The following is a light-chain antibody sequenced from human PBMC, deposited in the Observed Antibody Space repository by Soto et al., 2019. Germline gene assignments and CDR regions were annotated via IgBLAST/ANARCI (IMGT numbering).Light chain of an antibody. CDR3: QQSYSTPRT. Sequence: DIQMTQSPSSLSASVGDRVTITCRASQSISTYLNWYQQKPGKAPKVLIYAASSLQSGVPSSFSGTGSGTDFILTISSLQPEDFATYYCQQSYSTPRTFGQGTKLEIK. CDR2: AAS. V-gene: IGKV1-39*01. CDR1: QSISTY. J-gene: IGKJ2*02.